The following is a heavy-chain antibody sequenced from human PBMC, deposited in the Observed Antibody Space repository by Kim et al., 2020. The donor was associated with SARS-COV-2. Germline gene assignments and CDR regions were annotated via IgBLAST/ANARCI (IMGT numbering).Heavy chain of an antibody. D-gene: IGHD2-15*01. Sequence: GGSLRLSCAASKFTFSNYWMHWVRQAPGKGLVWVSRINFDGSSTSYADSVKGRFTISRDNAKNTLFLQMNSLRAEDTAVYYCARDPPGVVVAHDAFDIWGQGTMVTVSS. CDR3: ARDPPGVVVAHDAFDI. CDR1: KFTFSNYW. CDR2: INFDGSST. J-gene: IGHJ3*02. V-gene: IGHV3-74*01.